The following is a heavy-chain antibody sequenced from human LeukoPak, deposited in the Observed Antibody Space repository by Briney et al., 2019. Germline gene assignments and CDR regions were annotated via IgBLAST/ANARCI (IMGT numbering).Heavy chain of an antibody. D-gene: IGHD3-10*01. CDR2: MHHSGTT. V-gene: IGHV4-38-2*01. Sequence: PSETLSLTCSVSGYSFTSGHYWGWIRQIPGQGLEWIGEMHHSGTTYFHPSLRSRVSMSLDTSRSQFSLNLGSMTAADTAVYYCARVTYNGYQHFDYWGRGTLVTVSS. CDR3: ARVTYNGYQHFDY. J-gene: IGHJ4*02. CDR1: GYSFTSGHY.